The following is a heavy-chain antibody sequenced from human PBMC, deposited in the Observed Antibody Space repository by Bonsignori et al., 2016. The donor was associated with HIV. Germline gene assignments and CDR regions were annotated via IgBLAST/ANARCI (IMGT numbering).Heavy chain of an antibody. CDR2: IIPILGIT. J-gene: IGHJ4*02. CDR3: ARGWFYHGISGYYLDY. V-gene: IGHV1-69*10. D-gene: IGHD3-22*01. Sequence: WVRQAPGQGLEWMGGIIPILGITNYAQKFQGRVTITADESTSTAYMELRSLRSEDTAVYYCARGWFYHGISGYYLDYWGQGTLVTVSS.